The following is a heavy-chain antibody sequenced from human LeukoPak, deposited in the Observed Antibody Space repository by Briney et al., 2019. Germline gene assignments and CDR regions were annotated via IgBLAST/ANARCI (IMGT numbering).Heavy chain of an antibody. D-gene: IGHD3-22*01. CDR3: ARGRAYYDSSGYYPWYVDL. CDR2: INSSSSTI. V-gene: IGHV3-48*01. Sequence: LTLSCAGSGFTFSSYRMNWLRQAPGQGLEWVSYINSSSSTIYYADSVKGRFTISRDNAKNSLYLQMNSLRAEDTAVYYCARGRAYYDSSGYYPWYVDLWGRGTLVTVSS. J-gene: IGHJ2*01. CDR1: GFTFSSYR.